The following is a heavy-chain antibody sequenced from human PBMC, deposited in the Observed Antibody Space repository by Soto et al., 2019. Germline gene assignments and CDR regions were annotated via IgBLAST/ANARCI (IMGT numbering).Heavy chain of an antibody. CDR2: INPSGGST. CDR1: GYTFTSYY. J-gene: IGHJ6*02. CDR3: ARVQNWGRITIFGVVTPNYGMDV. V-gene: IGHV1-46*01. D-gene: IGHD3-3*01. Sequence: ASVKVSCKASGYTFTSYYMHWVRQAPGQGLEWMGIINPSGGSTSYAQKFQGRVTMTRDTSTSTVYMELRSLRSDDTAVYYCARVQNWGRITIFGVVTPNYGMDVWGQGTTVTSP.